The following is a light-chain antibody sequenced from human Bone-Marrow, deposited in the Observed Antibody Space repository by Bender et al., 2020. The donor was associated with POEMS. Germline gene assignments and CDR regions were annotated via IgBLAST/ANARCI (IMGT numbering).Light chain of an antibody. V-gene: IGLV1-44*01. CDR1: SSNIGAHA. CDR3: DVWDDSLNGWV. CDR2: SSH. Sequence: QSVLTQPPSASGTPGQRVTISCSGGSSNIGAHAVNWYQHLPRTAPKLLIYSSHRRPSEVPDRFSGTRSGTSASLAISGLQSEDEADYYCDVWDDSLNGWVFGGGTKLTVL. J-gene: IGLJ3*02.